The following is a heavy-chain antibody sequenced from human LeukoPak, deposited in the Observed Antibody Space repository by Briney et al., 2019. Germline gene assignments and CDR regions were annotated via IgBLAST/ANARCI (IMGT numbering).Heavy chain of an antibody. CDR2: INPNSGGT. V-gene: IGHV1-2*02. CDR3: ARGGYYDSSGYYPSGAFDI. Sequence: ASVKVSCKASGYTFTGYYMHWVRQAPGQGLEWMTWINPNSGGTNYAQKFQGRVPMTRDTSITTAYMELSRLRSDDTAVYYCARGGYYDSSGYYPSGAFDIWGQGTMVTVSS. D-gene: IGHD3-22*01. CDR1: GYTFTGYY. J-gene: IGHJ3*02.